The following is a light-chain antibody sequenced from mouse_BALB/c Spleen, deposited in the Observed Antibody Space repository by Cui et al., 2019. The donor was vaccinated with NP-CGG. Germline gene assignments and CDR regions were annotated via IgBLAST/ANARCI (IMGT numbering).Light chain of an antibody. J-gene: IGLJ1*01. V-gene: IGLV1*01. CDR1: TGAVTTSNY. Sequence: QAVVTHESALTTSPGETVTLTCRSSTGAVTTSNYANWVEEKPDHLFTGLIGGTNNRAPRVPARFSGSLIGDKAALTITGAQTEDEAIYFCALWYSNHWVFGGGTKLTVL. CDR2: GTN. CDR3: ALWYSNHWV.